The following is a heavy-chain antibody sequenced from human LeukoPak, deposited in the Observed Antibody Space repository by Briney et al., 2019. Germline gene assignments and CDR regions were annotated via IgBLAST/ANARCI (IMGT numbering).Heavy chain of an antibody. CDR2: VYYSGRT. CDR1: GGSISTYY. Sequence: PSETLSLTCTVSGGSISTYYWSWIRQPPGKGLEWIGYVYYSGRTRYNPSLESRLAMSIETSKNQFSLNLTSVTAADTAMYYCARDYNNYIVDHWGQGALVTVSS. CDR3: ARDYNNYIVDH. J-gene: IGHJ4*02. V-gene: IGHV4-59*01. D-gene: IGHD3-10*01.